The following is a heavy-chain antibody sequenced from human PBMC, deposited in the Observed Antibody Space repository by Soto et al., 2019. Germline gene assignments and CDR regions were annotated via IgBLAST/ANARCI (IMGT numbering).Heavy chain of an antibody. CDR1: GFTFSDHY. CDR3: ARPIVAKKGDAFDI. CDR2: TRNKANSYTT. Sequence: GGSLRLSCAASGFTFSDHYMDWVRQAPGKGLEWVGRTRNKANSYTTEYAASVKSRFTISRDDSRNSLYLQMNSLKTEETAVYYCARPIVAKKGDAFDIWGQGTMVTVSS. J-gene: IGHJ3*02. V-gene: IGHV3-72*01. D-gene: IGHD5-12*01.